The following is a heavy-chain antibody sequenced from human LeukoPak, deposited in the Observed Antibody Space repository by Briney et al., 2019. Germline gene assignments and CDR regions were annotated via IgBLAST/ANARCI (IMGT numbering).Heavy chain of an antibody. CDR1: GGSISSYY. J-gene: IGHJ6*03. Sequence: SETLSLTCTVSGGSISSYYWSWIRQPPGKGLEWIGYIYSSGSTNYNPSLKSRVTISADTSKNQFSLKLSSVTAADTAVYYCARGDYYYMDVWGKGTTVTVPS. V-gene: IGHV4-59*01. CDR2: IYSSGST. D-gene: IGHD1-26*01. CDR3: ARGDYYYMDV.